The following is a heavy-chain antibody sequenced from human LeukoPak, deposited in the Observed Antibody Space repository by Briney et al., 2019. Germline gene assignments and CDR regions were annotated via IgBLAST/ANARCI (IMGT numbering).Heavy chain of an antibody. CDR2: ISGSGGST. CDR1: GFTFSSYA. J-gene: IGHJ6*02. D-gene: IGHD4-17*01. CDR3: AKGTGPVTTQSYYYYYGMDV. Sequence: GGSLRLSCAASGFTFSSYAMSWVRQAPGKGLEWVSAISGSGGSTYYADSVKGRFTISRDNSKNSLYLQMNSLRAEDTAVYYCAKGTGPVTTQSYYYYYGMDVWGQGTTVTVSS. V-gene: IGHV3-23*01.